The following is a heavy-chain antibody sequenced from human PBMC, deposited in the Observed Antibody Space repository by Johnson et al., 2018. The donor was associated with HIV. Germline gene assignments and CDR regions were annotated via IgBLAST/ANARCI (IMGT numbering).Heavy chain of an antibody. CDR2: INWNGGST. V-gene: IGHV3-20*04. D-gene: IGHD3-10*01. Sequence: VQLVESGGGVVRPGGSLKVSCAASGFTFDDYGMSWVRQAPGKGLEWVSGINWNGGSTGYADSVKGRFTISRDNAKNSLYLQMNSLRAEDTALYYCARQHYYGSGSYPGAFDIWGQGTMVTVSS. J-gene: IGHJ3*02. CDR3: ARQHYYGSGSYPGAFDI. CDR1: GFTFDDYG.